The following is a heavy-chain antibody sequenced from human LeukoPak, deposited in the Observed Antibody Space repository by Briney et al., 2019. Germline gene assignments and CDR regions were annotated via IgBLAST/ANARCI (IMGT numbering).Heavy chain of an antibody. V-gene: IGHV4-59*01. Sequence: SETLSLTCTVSGGSISSYYWSWIRQPPGKGLEWIGYIYYSGSTNYNPSLKSRVTISVDTSKNQLSLKLSSVTAADTAVYYCARDRKVVVVPAAIYYYYGMDVWGQGTTVTVSS. CDR1: GGSISSYY. J-gene: IGHJ6*02. D-gene: IGHD2-2*01. CDR2: IYYSGST. CDR3: ARDRKVVVVPAAIYYYYGMDV.